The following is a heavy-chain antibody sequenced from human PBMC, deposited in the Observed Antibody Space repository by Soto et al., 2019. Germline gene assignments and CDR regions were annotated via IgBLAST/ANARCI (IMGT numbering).Heavy chain of an antibody. J-gene: IGHJ4*02. CDR2: INPDNGNT. CDR3: ARLLAYCGGDCWPPADY. Sequence: ASVKVSCKASGYTFTGYYMHWVRQAPGQRLEWMGWINPDNGNTKYSQKFQGRVTITRDTSTSTAYMELSSLRSEDTAVYYCARLLAYCGGDCWPPADYWGQGTLVTVSS. D-gene: IGHD2-21*01. CDR1: GYTFTGYY. V-gene: IGHV1-3*01.